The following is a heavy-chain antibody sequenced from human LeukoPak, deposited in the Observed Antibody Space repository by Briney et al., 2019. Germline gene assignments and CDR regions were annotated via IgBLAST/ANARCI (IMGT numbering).Heavy chain of an antibody. CDR1: GFTFSDYY. Sequence: GGSLRLSCAASGFTFSDYYMSWIRQAPGKGLEWVSYISSSGSTIYYADSVKGRFTISRDNAKNSLYLQMNSLRAEDTAVYYCARHKDSYYYYYYMDVRGKGTTVTVSS. J-gene: IGHJ6*03. CDR3: ARHKDSYYYYYYMDV. V-gene: IGHV3-11*01. CDR2: ISSSGSTI.